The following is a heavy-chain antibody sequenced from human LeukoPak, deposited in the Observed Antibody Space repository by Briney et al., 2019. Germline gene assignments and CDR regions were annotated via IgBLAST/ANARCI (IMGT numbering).Heavy chain of an antibody. J-gene: IGHJ3*02. CDR1: GFTFSSYA. Sequence: GGSLRLSCAASGFTFSSYAMSWVRQAPGKGLEWVSAISGSGGSTYYADSVKVRFTISRDNSKNTLYLQMNSLRAEDTAVYYCAIPRDFYYYGSGSYFVDAFDIWGQGTMVTVSS. CDR3: AIPRDFYYYGSGSYFVDAFDI. CDR2: ISGSGGST. D-gene: IGHD3-10*01. V-gene: IGHV3-23*01.